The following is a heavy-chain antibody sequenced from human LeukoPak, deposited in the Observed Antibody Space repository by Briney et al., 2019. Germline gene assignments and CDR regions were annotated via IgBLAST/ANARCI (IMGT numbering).Heavy chain of an antibody. V-gene: IGHV4-34*01. D-gene: IGHD3-9*01. CDR3: ARLFFDWLQTAGWFDP. CDR2: INHSGST. J-gene: IGHJ5*02. CDR1: GGSFSGYY. Sequence: SETLSLTCAVYGGSFSGYYWSWIRQPPGKGLEWIGEINHSGSTNYNPSLKSRVTILVDTSKNQFSLKLSSVTAADTAVYYCARLFFDWLQTAGWFDPWGQGTLVTVSS.